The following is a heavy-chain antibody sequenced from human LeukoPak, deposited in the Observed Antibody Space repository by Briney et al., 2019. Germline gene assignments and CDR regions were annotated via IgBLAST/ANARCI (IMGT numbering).Heavy chain of an antibody. CDR1: RFYFSTYD. V-gene: IGHV3-48*03. J-gene: IGHJ4*02. Sequence: GGSLRLSCTASRFYFSTYDMNWGRQDPGKGLEWVSYIDSSGSTTYYAGSVQGRFTMSRDNAKNSLYLQMKSLRVEDTAFYYCASAHGGSGYDRPFDYWGQGTLVTVSS. CDR3: ASAHGGSGYDRPFDY. D-gene: IGHD5-12*01. CDR2: IDSSGSTT.